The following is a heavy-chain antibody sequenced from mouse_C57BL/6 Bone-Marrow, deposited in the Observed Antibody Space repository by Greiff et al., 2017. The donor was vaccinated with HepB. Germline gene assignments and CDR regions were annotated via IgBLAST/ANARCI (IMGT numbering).Heavy chain of an antibody. V-gene: IGHV6-6*01. D-gene: IGHD1-1*01. J-gene: IGHJ2*01. CDR2: IRNKANNHAT. Sequence: EVMLVESGGGLVQPGGSMKLSCAASGFTFSDAWMDWVRQSPEKGLEWVAEIRNKANNHATYYAESVKGRFTISRDDSKSSVYLQMNSLRAEDTGIYYCTITTVDYFDYWGQGTTLTVSS. CDR1: GFTFSDAW. CDR3: TITTVDYFDY.